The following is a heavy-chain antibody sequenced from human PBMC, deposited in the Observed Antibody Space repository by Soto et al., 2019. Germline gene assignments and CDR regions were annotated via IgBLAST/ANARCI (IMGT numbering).Heavy chain of an antibody. CDR2: INAKNGAT. Sequence: QVQLVQSGAEVRKPGASVKVSCKASGYIFSGNYLHWVRRAPGQGLEWMAWINAKNGATNYAQKFRGRATATRDTSISTTYLELSGPTSDDTAVYYCARAREDSSGWFDHWGQGTQVTVSP. CDR1: GYIFSGNY. CDR3: ARAREDSSGWFDH. D-gene: IGHD6-19*01. V-gene: IGHV1-2*02. J-gene: IGHJ5*02.